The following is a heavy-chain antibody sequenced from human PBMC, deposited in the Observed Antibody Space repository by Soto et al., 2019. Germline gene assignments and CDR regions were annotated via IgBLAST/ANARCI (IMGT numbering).Heavy chain of an antibody. Sequence: QVQLVQSGAEVKKPGASVKVSCKASGYTFTSYGISWVRQAPGQGLEWMGWISAYNGNTNYAQKLQGRVTMTTGTSTSTAYMELRSLRSDDTAVYYCARDRLERLFYYYYGMDVWGQGTTVTVSS. V-gene: IGHV1-18*01. CDR2: ISAYNGNT. D-gene: IGHD1-1*01. CDR3: ARDRLERLFYYYYGMDV. CDR1: GYTFTSYG. J-gene: IGHJ6*02.